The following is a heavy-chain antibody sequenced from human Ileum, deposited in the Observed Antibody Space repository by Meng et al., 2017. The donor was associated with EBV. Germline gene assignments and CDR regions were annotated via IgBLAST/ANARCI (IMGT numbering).Heavy chain of an antibody. CDR1: SASNGSSYC. V-gene: IGHV4-4*02. Sequence: HAPRPGAVQPSGTRARLCHVSSASNGSSYCWTWVRQPPANGLEWIGEIYHSGSTNYNPSLKSRLTLSVDKSKSQFSLELISVTAAYTAVYYCARGRRFGSGRYALDYWGQGTLVTVSS. CDR3: ARGRRFGSGRYALDY. D-gene: IGHD3-10*01. J-gene: IGHJ4*02. CDR2: IYHSGST.